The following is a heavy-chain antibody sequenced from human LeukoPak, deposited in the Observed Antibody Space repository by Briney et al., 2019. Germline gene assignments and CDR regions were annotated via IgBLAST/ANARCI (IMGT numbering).Heavy chain of an antibody. CDR1: GFTFSSYG. D-gene: IGHD3-22*01. CDR2: ISYDGSNK. CDR3: ARESVSRITMIVVVSRPFDP. V-gene: IGHV3-30*03. Sequence: GGSLRLSCAASGFTFSSYGMHWVRQAPGKGLEWVAVISYDGSNKYYADSVKGRFTISRDNSKNTLYLQMNSLRAEDTAVYYCARESVSRITMIVVVSRPFDPWGQGTLVTVSS. J-gene: IGHJ5*02.